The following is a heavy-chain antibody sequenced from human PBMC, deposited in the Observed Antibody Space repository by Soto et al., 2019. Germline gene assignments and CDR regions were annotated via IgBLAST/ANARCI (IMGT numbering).Heavy chain of an antibody. CDR1: GGSFSGYY. CDR3: ASLSSSCYYGWDY. V-gene: IGHV4-34*01. CDR2: INHSGST. J-gene: IGHJ4*02. Sequence: PSETLSLTCAVYGGSFSGYYWSWIRQPPGKGLEWIGEINHSGSTNYNPSLKSRVTISVDTPKNQFSLKLSSVTAADTAVYYCASLSSSCYYGWDYWGQGTLVTVSS. D-gene: IGHD6-13*01.